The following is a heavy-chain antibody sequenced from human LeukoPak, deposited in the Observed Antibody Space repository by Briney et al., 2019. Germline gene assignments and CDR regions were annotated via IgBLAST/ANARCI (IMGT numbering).Heavy chain of an antibody. Sequence: GGSLRLSCAVSGFSFSSSWMHWVRHAPGKGMVWDSRINADGGSTTYADSVKGRFTISRDNAKKSLYLQMDSLRAEDTAVYYCARVSHGDPVDYWGQGTLVTVSS. CDR3: ARVSHGDPVDY. CDR2: INADGGST. CDR1: GFSFSSSW. V-gene: IGHV3-74*01. J-gene: IGHJ4*02.